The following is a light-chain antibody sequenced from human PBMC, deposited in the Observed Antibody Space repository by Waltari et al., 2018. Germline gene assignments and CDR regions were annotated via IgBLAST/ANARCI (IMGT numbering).Light chain of an antibody. CDR2: RRG. CDR1: SDNVGNQG. Sequence: QAGLTQPPSVSTDLGQTVTLTCTGGSDNVGNQGAAWLQPRPGHPPKLLAHRRGKRPSGNAEGFSASRSGNIASLTITALQPDDEADYVCSAWDNSLNIWMFGGGTKLTVL. V-gene: IGLV10-54*04. CDR3: SAWDNSLNIWM. J-gene: IGLJ3*02.